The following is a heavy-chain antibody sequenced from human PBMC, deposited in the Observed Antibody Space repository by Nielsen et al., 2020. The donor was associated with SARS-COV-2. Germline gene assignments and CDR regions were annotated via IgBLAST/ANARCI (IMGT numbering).Heavy chain of an antibody. CDR2: MNPNTGNT. D-gene: IGHD3-3*01. CDR3: AREFLPRLDE. V-gene: IGHV1-8*01. CDR1: GFTFTRYN. Sequence: ASVKVSCKASGFTFTRYNINWVRQAPGQGLEWMGWMNPNTGNTGYAEKFQGRVTMTMNTSISTVSMELSSLRSEDTAVYYCAREFLPRLDEWGQGMLVTVSS. J-gene: IGHJ4*02.